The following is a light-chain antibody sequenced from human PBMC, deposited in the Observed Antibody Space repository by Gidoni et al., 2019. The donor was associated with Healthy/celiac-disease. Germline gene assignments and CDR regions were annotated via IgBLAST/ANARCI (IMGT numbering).Light chain of an antibody. CDR1: SSNIRSNT. Sequence: QSVLTQPSSASGTPGQRATSSCSGSSSNIRSNTVNWYQQLPGTAPKLLIYSNNQRPSGVPDRFSGSKSGTSASLAISGLQSEDEADYYCAAWDDSLNGRGVFGTGTKVTVL. CDR3: AAWDDSLNGRGV. J-gene: IGLJ1*01. CDR2: SNN. V-gene: IGLV1-44*01.